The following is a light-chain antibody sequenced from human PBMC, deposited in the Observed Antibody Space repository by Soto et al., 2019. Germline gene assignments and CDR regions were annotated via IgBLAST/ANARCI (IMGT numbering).Light chain of an antibody. CDR1: QSVSRSY. Sequence: EIVLTQSPGTLSLSPGERATLSCRASQSVSRSYLAWYQQKPGQAPRLLIYGASSRATGITDRFSGSGSGTDFTLTISRLEPEDFAVYYCQQYGSSPLYTFGQGTKLEIK. CDR2: GAS. CDR3: QQYGSSPLYT. J-gene: IGKJ2*01. V-gene: IGKV3-20*01.